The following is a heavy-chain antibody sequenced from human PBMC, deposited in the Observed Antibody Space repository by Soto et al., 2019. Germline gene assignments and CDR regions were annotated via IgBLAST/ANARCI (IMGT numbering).Heavy chain of an antibody. Sequence: EVQLVESGGGLVQPGRSLRLSCAASGFTFDDYAMHWVRQAPGMGLEWVSGISWNSGSIGYADSVKGRFTISRDNAKNSLYLQMNSLRAEDMALYYCAKDTSYGSGSQSAYYYGMDVWGQGTTVTVSS. V-gene: IGHV3-9*03. J-gene: IGHJ6*02. D-gene: IGHD3-10*01. CDR2: ISWNSGSI. CDR1: GFTFDDYA. CDR3: AKDTSYGSGSQSAYYYGMDV.